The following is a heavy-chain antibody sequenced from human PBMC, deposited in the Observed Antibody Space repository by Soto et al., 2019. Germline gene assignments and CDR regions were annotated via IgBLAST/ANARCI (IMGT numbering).Heavy chain of an antibody. CDR1: GFTFSSYS. J-gene: IGHJ6*02. CDR2: ISSSSSTI. V-gene: IGHV3-48*02. D-gene: IGHD4-4*01. Sequence: PGGSLRLSCAASGFTFSSYSMNWVRQAPGKGLEWVSYISSSSSTIYYADSVKGRFTISRDNAKNSLYLQMNSLRDEDTAVYYCAAGADVTTRYYYYYGMDVWGQGTTVTVS. CDR3: AAGADVTTRYYYYYGMDV.